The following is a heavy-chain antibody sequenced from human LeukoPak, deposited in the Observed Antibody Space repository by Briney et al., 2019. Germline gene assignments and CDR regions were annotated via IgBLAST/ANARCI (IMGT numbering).Heavy chain of an antibody. CDR1: GFTFNSYV. CDR3: ARSWYFDL. J-gene: IGHJ2*01. V-gene: IGHV3-23*01. Sequence: PGGSLRLSCAASGFTFNSYVMTWVRQAPGKGLEWVTTTTGSGATTDYADSVKGRFTISRDNSKNTLSLQMNSLRAEDTAVYYCARSWYFDLWGRGTLVTVSS. CDR2: TTGSGATT.